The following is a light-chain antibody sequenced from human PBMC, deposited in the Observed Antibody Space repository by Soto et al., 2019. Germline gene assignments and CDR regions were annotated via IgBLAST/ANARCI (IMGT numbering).Light chain of an antibody. V-gene: IGLV2-14*01. CDR2: EVS. Sequence: LTQPPSASWSPGQSVTISCTGTSSDVVDNYVSCCRQHLGKAPKLIIYEVSDRPSGVSNRFSGSKSGNTASLTISGLQAEDEADYYCSSYTSGSTPYVFGTGTKVTVL. CDR3: SSYTSGSTPYV. CDR1: SSDVVDNY. J-gene: IGLJ1*01.